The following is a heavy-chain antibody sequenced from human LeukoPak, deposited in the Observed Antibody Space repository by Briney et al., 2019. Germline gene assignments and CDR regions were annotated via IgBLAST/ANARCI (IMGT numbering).Heavy chain of an antibody. Sequence: GGSLRLSCTASGFIFSTYAMNWVRQAPGKGLEWVSTISGGGDSTYYADSVKGRFTISRDSSKNTLYLQMNSLRAEDTAVYYCAKTRPLDSSSWSHGDYWGQGTLVTVSS. CDR3: AKTRPLDSSSWSHGDY. D-gene: IGHD6-13*01. CDR2: ISGGGDST. J-gene: IGHJ4*02. V-gene: IGHV3-23*01. CDR1: GFIFSTYA.